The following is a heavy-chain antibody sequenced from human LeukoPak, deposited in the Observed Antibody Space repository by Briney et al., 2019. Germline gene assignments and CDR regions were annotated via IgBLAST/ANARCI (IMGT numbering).Heavy chain of an antibody. CDR3: ARERCTSTTCSRGMDV. CDR2: IRYDGSNK. Sequence: GGSLRLSCAASGFTFSSYGMHWVRQAPGKGLEWVAFIRYDGSNKYYADSVKGRFTISRDNAKNTLYLQMNSLTAEDTAMYFCARERCTSTTCSRGMDVWGQGSTVTVSS. D-gene: IGHD2-2*01. V-gene: IGHV3-30*02. J-gene: IGHJ6*02. CDR1: GFTFSSYG.